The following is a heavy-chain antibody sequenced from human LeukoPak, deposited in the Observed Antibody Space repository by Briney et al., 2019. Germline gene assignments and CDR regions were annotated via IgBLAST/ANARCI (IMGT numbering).Heavy chain of an antibody. CDR3: TTSRTDYGDYGLDY. D-gene: IGHD4-17*01. Sequence: GGSLRLSCAASGFTFSNAWMRWVRQAPGKGLEWVGRIKSKTDGGTTDYAAPVKGSFTISRDDSKNTLYLQMNSLKTEDTAVYYCTTSRTDYGDYGLDYWGQGTLVTGSS. CDR2: IKSKTDGGTT. CDR1: GFTFSNAW. J-gene: IGHJ4*02. V-gene: IGHV3-15*01.